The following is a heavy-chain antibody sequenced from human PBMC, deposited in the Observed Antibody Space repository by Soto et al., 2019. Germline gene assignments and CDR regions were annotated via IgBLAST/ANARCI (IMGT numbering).Heavy chain of an antibody. J-gene: IGHJ6*03. V-gene: IGHV1-46*03. CDR2: INPSGGST. D-gene: IGHD6-13*01. Sequence: ASVKVSCKASGYTFTSYYMHWVRQAPGQGLEWMGIINPSGGSTSYAQKFQGRVTMTRDTSTSTVYMELSSLRSEDTAVYYCARAAGKADYYYYMDVWGKGTTVTRLL. CDR1: GYTFTSYY. CDR3: ARAAGKADYYYYMDV.